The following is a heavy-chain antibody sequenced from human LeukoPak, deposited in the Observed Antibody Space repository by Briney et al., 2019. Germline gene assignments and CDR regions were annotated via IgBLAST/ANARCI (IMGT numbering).Heavy chain of an antibody. Sequence: TLSLTCTVSGGSINNYYWSWIRQPAGKGLEWIGRIYTSGITNYNPSLRSRVTTSLDTSKNQFSLNLSSVTAADTAVYYCASGGSGYYPFDDWGQGTLVTVSS. CDR2: IYTSGIT. CDR1: GGSINNYY. V-gene: IGHV4-4*07. D-gene: IGHD3-22*01. J-gene: IGHJ4*02. CDR3: ASGGSGYYPFDD.